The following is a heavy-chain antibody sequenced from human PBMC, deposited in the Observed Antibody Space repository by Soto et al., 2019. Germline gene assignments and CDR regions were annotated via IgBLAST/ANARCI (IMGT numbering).Heavy chain of an antibody. J-gene: IGHJ4*02. Sequence: QLQLQESGPGLVKPSETLSLTCTVSGGSISSSTYHWAWIRQPPGKGLEWIASIYYTGTTYYSPSLKGRVTISVETSKNHFSLKLSSVTAADTAVYYCSRERESASEHWGQGTLVTVSS. V-gene: IGHV4-39*02. CDR1: GGSISSSTYH. CDR2: IYYTGTT. CDR3: SRERESASEH.